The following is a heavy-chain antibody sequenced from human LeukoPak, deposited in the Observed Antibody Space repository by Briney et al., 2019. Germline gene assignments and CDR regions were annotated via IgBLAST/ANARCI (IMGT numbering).Heavy chain of an antibody. CDR3: ARVHYYDSSGYVDY. Sequence: SETLSLTCTVSGGSISSYYWSWIRQPAGKGLEWIGRIYTSGSTNYNPSLKGRVTMSVDTSKNQFSLKLSSVTAADTAVYYCARVHYYDSSGYVDYWGQETLVTVSS. V-gene: IGHV4-4*07. D-gene: IGHD3-22*01. J-gene: IGHJ4*02. CDR2: IYTSGST. CDR1: GGSISSYY.